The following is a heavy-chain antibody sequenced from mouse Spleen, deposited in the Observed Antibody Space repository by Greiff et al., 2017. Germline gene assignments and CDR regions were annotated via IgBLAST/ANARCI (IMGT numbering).Heavy chain of an antibody. V-gene: IGHV1-4*01. D-gene: IGHD1-1*01. CDR3: ATIGDYYGSSYVDY. CDR2: INPSSGYT. J-gene: IGHJ2*01. Sequence: QVHVKQSGAELARPGASVKMSCKASGYTFTSYTMHWVKQRPGQGLEWIGYINPSSGYTKYNQKFKDKATLTADKSSSTAYMQLSSLTSEDSAVYYCATIGDYYGSSYVDYWGQGTTLTVSS. CDR1: GYTFTSYT.